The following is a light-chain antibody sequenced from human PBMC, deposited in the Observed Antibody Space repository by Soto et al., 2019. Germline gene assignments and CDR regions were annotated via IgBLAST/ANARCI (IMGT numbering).Light chain of an antibody. V-gene: IGLV1-47*02. CDR3: ATWDDSLSGVI. J-gene: IGLJ2*01. CDR1: SSNIGGNY. CDR2: SNS. Sequence: QSVLTQSPSASGTPGQRVSISCSGSSSNIGGNYVYWYQQLPGTAPKLLIYSNSQRPSGVPDRFSGSKSGTSASLAISGLRSEDEADYYCATWDDSLSGVIFGGGTQLTVL.